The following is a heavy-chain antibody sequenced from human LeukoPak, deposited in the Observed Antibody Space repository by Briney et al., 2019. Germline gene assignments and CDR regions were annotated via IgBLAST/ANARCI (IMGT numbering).Heavy chain of an antibody. Sequence: KTGGSLRLSCAASGFTFSSYWIHWVRQAPGKGLVWVSRINSDESSTSYADFVKGRFTISRDNAKNTLYLQMNSLSAEDTAAYYCARGGVRYFNAMDVWGKGTTVTVSS. CDR3: ARGGVRYFNAMDV. D-gene: IGHD3-9*01. V-gene: IGHV3-74*01. CDR2: INSDESST. J-gene: IGHJ6*04. CDR1: GFTFSSYW.